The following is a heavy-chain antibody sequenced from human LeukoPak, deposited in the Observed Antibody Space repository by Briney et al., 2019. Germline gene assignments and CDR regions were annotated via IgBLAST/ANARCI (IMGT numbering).Heavy chain of an antibody. D-gene: IGHD2-15*01. Sequence: GGSLRLSCAASGFAVSNNYMSWVRQAPGKGLEWVSVIYSGGRTYYADSVKGRFTISIDNSKDTLYLQMNSLRAEDTAVYYCARSDCSGGSCYPGGFDYWGQGTLVTVSS. CDR1: GFAVSNNY. CDR3: ARSDCSGGSCYPGGFDY. J-gene: IGHJ4*02. V-gene: IGHV3-53*01. CDR2: IYSGGRT.